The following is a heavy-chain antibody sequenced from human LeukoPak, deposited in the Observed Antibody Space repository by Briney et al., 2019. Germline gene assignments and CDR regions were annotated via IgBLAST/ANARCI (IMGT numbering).Heavy chain of an antibody. D-gene: IGHD1-20*01. CDR2: IKEDGSDK. CDR1: GFTFSNYW. Sequence: GGSLRLSCAASGFTFSNYWMSWVRQAPGKGLEWVANIKEDGSDKYYVDSVKGRFTISRDNAKNSQYLQMNSLRAEDTAVYYCAGRYKWNAGFDYWGQGTLVTVSS. CDR3: AGRYKWNAGFDY. J-gene: IGHJ4*02. V-gene: IGHV3-7*05.